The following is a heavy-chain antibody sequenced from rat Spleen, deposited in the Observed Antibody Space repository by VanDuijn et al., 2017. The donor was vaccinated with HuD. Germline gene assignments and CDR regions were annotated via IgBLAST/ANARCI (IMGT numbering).Heavy chain of an antibody. Sequence: QVQLKESGPGLVQPSQALSLTCTVSGFSLTSYSVHWVRQPPGKGLEWMGRMRYDGDTSYNSALKSRLSISRDTSKNQVFLKMNRLQTDDTGTYYCTREVLQWFDYWGQGVMVTVSS. V-gene: IGHV2-63*01. D-gene: IGHD1-1*01. J-gene: IGHJ2*01. CDR1: GFSLTSYS. CDR2: MRYDGDT. CDR3: TREVLQWFDY.